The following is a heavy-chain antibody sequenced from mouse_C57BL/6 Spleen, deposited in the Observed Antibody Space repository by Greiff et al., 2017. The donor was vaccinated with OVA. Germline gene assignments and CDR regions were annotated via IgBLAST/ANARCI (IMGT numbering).Heavy chain of an antibody. V-gene: IGHV5-16*01. J-gene: IGHJ1*03. CDR2: INYDGSST. Sequence: EVKLMESEGGLVQPGSSMKLSCTASGFTFSDYYMAWVRQVPEKGLEWVANINYDGSSTYYLDSLKSRFIISRDNAKNILYLQMSSLKSEDTATYYCARFTTAWYFDVWGTGTTVTVSS. CDR3: ARFTTAWYFDV. CDR1: GFTFSDYY. D-gene: IGHD1-2*01.